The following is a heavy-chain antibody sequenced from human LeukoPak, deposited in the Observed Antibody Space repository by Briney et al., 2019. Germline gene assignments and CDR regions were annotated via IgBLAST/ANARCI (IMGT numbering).Heavy chain of an antibody. D-gene: IGHD5-18*01. V-gene: IGHV1-2*02. CDR3: ARDIMVQLWLGGFDY. J-gene: IGHJ4*02. Sequence: GASVKVSCKASGYTFTGYYIHWVRQAPGQGLEWMGWINPNSGGTNYAQKFQGRVTMTRDTSISTAYMELSRLRSDDTAVYYCARDIMVQLWLGGFDYWGQGTLVTVSS. CDR1: GYTFTGYY. CDR2: INPNSGGT.